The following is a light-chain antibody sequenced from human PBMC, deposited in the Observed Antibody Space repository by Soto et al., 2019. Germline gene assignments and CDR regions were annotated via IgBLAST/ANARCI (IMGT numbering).Light chain of an antibody. J-gene: IGKJ4*01. CDR3: QHRMSWPLT. CDR1: QSVSSY. Sequence: EIVLTQSPATLSLSPGERATLSCRASQSVSSYLGCYQQKPGQAPRLLIYDASNRATGIPARFGGSASGTHYTLATRNREAEDFAVYYCQHRMSWPLTFGGGTKVEI. CDR2: DAS. V-gene: IGKV3-11*01.